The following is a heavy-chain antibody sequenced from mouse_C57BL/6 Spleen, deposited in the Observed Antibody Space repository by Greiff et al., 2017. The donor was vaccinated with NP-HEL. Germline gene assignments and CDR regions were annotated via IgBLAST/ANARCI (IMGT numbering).Heavy chain of an antibody. D-gene: IGHD1-1*01. V-gene: IGHV5-6*01. CDR1: GFTFSSYG. J-gene: IGHJ1*03. CDR2: ISSGGSYT. Sequence: EVKVVESGGDLVKPGGSLKLSCAASGFTFSSYGMSWVRQTPDKRLEWVATISSGGSYTYYPDSVKGRFTISRDNAKNTLYLQMSSLKSEDTAMYYCARPDYYGSSSYWYFDVWGTGTTVTVSS. CDR3: ARPDYYGSSSYWYFDV.